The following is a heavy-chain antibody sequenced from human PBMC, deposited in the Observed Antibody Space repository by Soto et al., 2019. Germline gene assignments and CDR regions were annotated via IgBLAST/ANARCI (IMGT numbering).Heavy chain of an antibody. CDR1: GFSLSTSGVG. CDR2: IYWDDDK. Sequence: SGPTLVNPTQTLTLTCTFSGFSLSTSGVGVGWIRQPPGKALEWLALIYWDDDKRYSPSLKSRLTITKDTSKNQVVLTMTNMDPVDTATYYCARHEGGAAADRPLDYWGQGTLVTVSS. V-gene: IGHV2-5*02. J-gene: IGHJ4*02. D-gene: IGHD6-13*01. CDR3: ARHEGGAAADRPLDY.